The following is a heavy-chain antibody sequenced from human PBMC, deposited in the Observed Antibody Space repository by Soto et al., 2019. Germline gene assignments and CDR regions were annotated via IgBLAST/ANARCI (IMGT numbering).Heavy chain of an antibody. CDR2: VYATGTT. CDR3: VRDGSKSLRDWFDP. J-gene: IGHJ5*02. V-gene: IGHV4-4*07. CDR1: GGSISKFY. Sequence: SETLSLTCNVSGGSISKFYWAWIRKTAGNGLEWMGRVYATGTTDYNPSLRSRVAMSVDISKKTFSLRLRSVTGADSGVYYCVRDGSKSLRDWFDPWGQGILVTVYS.